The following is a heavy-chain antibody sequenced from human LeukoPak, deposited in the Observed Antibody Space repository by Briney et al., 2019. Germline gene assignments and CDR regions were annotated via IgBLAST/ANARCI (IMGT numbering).Heavy chain of an antibody. V-gene: IGHV4-61*09. CDR1: GNFISTGSYY. D-gene: IGHD6-13*01. J-gene: IGHJ4*02. Sequence: PSETLSLTCSVSGNFISTGSYYWSWIRQPAGKGLEWIGHIYTNGRTDYNPSLKSRVTISVDKSKNQFALRLSSVTAADTAVYYCARLQAAAGPSDYWGQGTLVTVSS. CDR2: IYTNGRT. CDR3: ARLQAAAGPSDY.